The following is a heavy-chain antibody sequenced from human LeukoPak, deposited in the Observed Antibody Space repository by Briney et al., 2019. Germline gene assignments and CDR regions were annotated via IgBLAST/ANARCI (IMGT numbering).Heavy chain of an antibody. J-gene: IGHJ5*02. CDR1: GYTFTSYD. V-gene: IGHV1-8*01. D-gene: IGHD3-10*01. CDR2: MNPNSGNT. Sequence: ASVKVSCKASGYTFTSYDINWVRQATGQGLEWMGWMNPNSGNTGYAQKFQGRVTMTRNTSISTAYMELGSLRSEDTAVYYCARAGILARRITMVRGVTNWFDPWGQGTLVTVSS. CDR3: ARAGILARRITMVRGVTNWFDP.